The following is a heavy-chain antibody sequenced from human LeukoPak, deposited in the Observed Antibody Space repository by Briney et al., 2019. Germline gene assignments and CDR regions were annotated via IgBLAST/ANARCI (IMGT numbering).Heavy chain of an antibody. CDR2: ISSNGGST. D-gene: IGHD6-19*01. J-gene: IGHJ4*02. Sequence: PGGSLRLSCSASGFTFSSYAMHWVRQAPGKGLEYVSAISSNGGSTYYADSVKGRFTISRDNSKNTLYLQMSSLRAEDTAVYYCVKGAGIAVAGTDFDYWGQGTLVTVSS. V-gene: IGHV3-64D*06. CDR3: VKGAGIAVAGTDFDY. CDR1: GFTFSSYA.